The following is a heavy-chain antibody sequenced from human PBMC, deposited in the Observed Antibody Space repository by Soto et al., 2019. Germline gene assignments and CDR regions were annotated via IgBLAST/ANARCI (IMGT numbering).Heavy chain of an antibody. D-gene: IGHD6-13*01. CDR1: GFSISCYF. CDR3: ARGWSSSWPY. J-gene: IGHJ4*02. CDR2: MYDTGST. Sequence: SETLSLTCIVSGFSISCYFLSSIRQPPGKGLEWIAFMYDTGSTNYNPSLKSRVSTSVDTSKNQFSLKLNSVTTADMAVYYCARGWSSSWPYWGQGNLVTGSS. V-gene: IGHV4-59*01.